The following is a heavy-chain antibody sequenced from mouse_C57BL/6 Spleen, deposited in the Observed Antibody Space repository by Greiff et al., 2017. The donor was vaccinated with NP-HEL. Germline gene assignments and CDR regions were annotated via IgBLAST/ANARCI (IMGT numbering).Heavy chain of an antibody. CDR2: IYPGDGDT. Sequence: QVQLQQSGAELVKPGASVKISCTVSGYAFSSYWMNWVKQRPGKGLEWIGQIYPGDGDTNYNGKFKGMATLTADKSSSTAYMQLSSLTSEDSAVYFCARVTTVYYFDYWGQGTTLTVSS. J-gene: IGHJ2*01. CDR1: GYAFSSYW. CDR3: ARVTTVYYFDY. V-gene: IGHV1-80*01. D-gene: IGHD1-1*01.